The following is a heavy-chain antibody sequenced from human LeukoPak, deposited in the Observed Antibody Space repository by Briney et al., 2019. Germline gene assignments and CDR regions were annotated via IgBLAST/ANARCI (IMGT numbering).Heavy chain of an antibody. Sequence: GASVKVSCKASGYTFTSYAMHWVRQAPGQRLEWMGWINAGNGNTKYSQKFQGRVTITADESTSTAYMELSSLRSEDTAVYYCASSVPPIVVVPAAILHYMDVWGKGTTVTVSS. V-gene: IGHV1-3*01. D-gene: IGHD2-2*01. CDR3: ASSVPPIVVVPAAILHYMDV. CDR2: INAGNGNT. J-gene: IGHJ6*03. CDR1: GYTFTSYA.